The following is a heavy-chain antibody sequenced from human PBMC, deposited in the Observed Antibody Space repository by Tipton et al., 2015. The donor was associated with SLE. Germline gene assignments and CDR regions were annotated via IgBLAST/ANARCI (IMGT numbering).Heavy chain of an antibody. CDR3: ARRDGVVTLNAFDN. V-gene: IGHV4-39*01. CDR1: GGSISSSSYY. Sequence: TLSLTCTVSGGSISSSSYYWGWIRQPPGKGLEWIGSIYYSGSTYHNPSLKSRVTISVDTSKNQFSLKLSSVTAADTAVYYCARRDGVVTLNAFDNWGQGTRVTVSS. D-gene: IGHD3-3*01. CDR2: IYYSGST. J-gene: IGHJ3*02.